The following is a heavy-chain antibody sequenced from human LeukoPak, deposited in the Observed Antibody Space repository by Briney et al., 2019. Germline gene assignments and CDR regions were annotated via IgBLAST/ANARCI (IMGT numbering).Heavy chain of an antibody. J-gene: IGHJ6*02. D-gene: IGHD3-9*01. Sequence: PSETLSLTCTVSGGSISSSSYYWGWIRQPPGKGLEWIGSIYYSGSTYYNPSLKSRVTISVDTSKNQFSLKLSSVTAADTAVYYCARGKDDILTGLGMDVWGQGTTVTVSS. CDR2: IYYSGST. CDR1: GGSISSSSYY. CDR3: ARGKDDILTGLGMDV. V-gene: IGHV4-39*07.